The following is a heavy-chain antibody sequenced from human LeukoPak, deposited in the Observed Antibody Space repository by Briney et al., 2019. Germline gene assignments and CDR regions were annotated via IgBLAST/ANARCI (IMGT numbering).Heavy chain of an antibody. J-gene: IGHJ4*02. Sequence: SVKVSCKASGGTFSSYAISWVRQAPGQGLEWMGRINPILGIANYAQKFQGRVTITADKSTSTAYMELSSLRSEDTAVYYCARGLPGIAVADTPWGFDYWGQGTLVTVSS. CDR1: GGTFSSYA. CDR2: INPILGIA. D-gene: IGHD6-19*01. CDR3: ARGLPGIAVADTPWGFDY. V-gene: IGHV1-69*04.